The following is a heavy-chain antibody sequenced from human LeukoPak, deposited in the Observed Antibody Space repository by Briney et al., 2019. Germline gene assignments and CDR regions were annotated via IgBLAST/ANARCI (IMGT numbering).Heavy chain of an antibody. CDR2: ISGSGGST. D-gene: IGHD5-24*01. J-gene: IGHJ6*03. CDR1: GFTFSSYA. CDR3: AKAGGYTNYYYYYYMDV. Sequence: PTGGSLRLSCAASGFTFSSYAMSWVRQAPGKGLEWVSAISGSGGSTYYADSVKGRFTISRDNSKNTLYLQMNSLRAEDTAVYYCAKAGGYTNYYYYYYMDVWGKGTTVTVSS. V-gene: IGHV3-23*01.